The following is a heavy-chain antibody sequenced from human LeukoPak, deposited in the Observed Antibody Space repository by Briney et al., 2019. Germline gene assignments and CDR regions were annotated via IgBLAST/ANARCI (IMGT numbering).Heavy chain of an antibody. V-gene: IGHV1-2*02. CDR2: INPNSDGT. CDR3: ARYSGSYFPHKDAFDI. Sequence: ASVKVSCKASGYTFTGYYMHWVRQAPGQGLEWMGWINPNSDGTNYAQKFQGRVTMTRDTSISTAYMELSRLRSDDTAVYYCARYSGSYFPHKDAFDIWGQGTMVTVSS. J-gene: IGHJ3*02. CDR1: GYTFTGYY. D-gene: IGHD1-26*01.